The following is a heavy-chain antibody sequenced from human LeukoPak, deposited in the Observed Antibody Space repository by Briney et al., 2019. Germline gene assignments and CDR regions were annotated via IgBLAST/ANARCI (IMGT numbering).Heavy chain of an antibody. D-gene: IGHD3-10*01. V-gene: IGHV1-8*03. J-gene: IGHJ5*02. CDR1: GYTFTNYY. Sequence: GASVKVSCKASGYTFTNYYIHWGRQAPGQGLEWMGWMNPNSGNIGYAQKFQGRVTITRNTSITTAYMELSSLRSEDTAVYYCARGKKWFGESTPLFWFDTWGQGTLVTVSS. CDR3: ARGKKWFGESTPLFWFDT. CDR2: MNPNSGNI.